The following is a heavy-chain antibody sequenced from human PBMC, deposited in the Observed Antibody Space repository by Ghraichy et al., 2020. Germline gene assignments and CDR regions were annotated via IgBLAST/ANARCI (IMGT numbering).Heavy chain of an antibody. V-gene: IGHV4-59*08. CDR2: IYYSGST. CDR1: GGSISSYY. CDR3: ARHYDILTGYYMRFDY. J-gene: IGHJ4*02. D-gene: IGHD3-9*01. Sequence: SETLSLTCTVSGGSISSYYWSWIRQPPGKGLEWIGYIYYSGSTNYNPSLKSRVTISVDTSKNQFSLKLSSVTAADTAVYYCARHYDILTGYYMRFDYWGQGTLVTVSS.